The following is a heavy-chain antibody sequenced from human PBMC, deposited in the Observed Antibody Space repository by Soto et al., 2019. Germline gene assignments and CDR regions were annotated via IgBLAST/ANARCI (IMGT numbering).Heavy chain of an antibody. CDR2: IYYSGST. CDR1: GGSISSYY. CDR3: ARGDYAPVPAENYYYYYYMDV. Sequence: SETLSLTCTVSGGSISSYYWSWIRQPPGKGLERIGYIYYSGSTNYNPSLKSRVTMSVDTSKNQFSLKLSSVTAADTAVYYCARGDYAPVPAENYYYYYYMDVWGKGTTVTVSS. J-gene: IGHJ6*03. D-gene: IGHD2-2*01. V-gene: IGHV4-59*01.